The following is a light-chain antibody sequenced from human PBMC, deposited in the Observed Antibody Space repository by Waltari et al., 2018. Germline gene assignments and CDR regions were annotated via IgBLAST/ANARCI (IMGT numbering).Light chain of an antibody. CDR2: KHP. CDR1: ALPKQY. Sequence: SFELTQPPSVSVSPVATARITASGAALPKQYAYWYRQKPGQAPVVLIYKHPERPSGTPERFSGSTSGTTVTLTISGVQSEGEADYYCQSADQNGHLWIFGGGTKLTVL. CDR3: QSADQNGHLWI. V-gene: IGLV3-25*03. J-gene: IGLJ2*01.